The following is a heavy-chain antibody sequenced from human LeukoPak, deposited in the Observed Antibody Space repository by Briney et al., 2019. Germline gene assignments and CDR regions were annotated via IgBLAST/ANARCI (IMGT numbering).Heavy chain of an antibody. CDR1: GFTFGSYW. D-gene: IGHD3-3*01. CDR2: ISGSGGST. J-gene: IGHJ5*02. CDR3: AKEPFGVVIDWFDP. Sequence: LSGGSLRLSCAASGFTFGSYWMNWVRQAPGKGLKWVSAISGSGGSTYYAESVKGRFTVSRDNSKNTLYLQMNSLRAEDTAVYYCAKEPFGVVIDWFDPRGQGTPVIVSS. V-gene: IGHV3-23*01.